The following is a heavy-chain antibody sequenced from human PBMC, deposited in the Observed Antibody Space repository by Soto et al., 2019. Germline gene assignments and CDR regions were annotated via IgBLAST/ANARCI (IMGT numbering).Heavy chain of an antibody. CDR2: IYYSGST. V-gene: IGHV4-31*03. D-gene: IGHD3-3*01. Sequence: SETLSLTCTVSGGSISSGGYYWSWIRQHPGKGLEWIGYIYYSGSTYYNPSLKSRVTISVDTSKNQFSLKLSSVTAADTAVYYCARGGEGYNSIFDEFINAFDIWGQGTMSPSPQ. CDR3: ARGGEGYNSIFDEFINAFDI. J-gene: IGHJ3*02. CDR1: GGSISSGGYY.